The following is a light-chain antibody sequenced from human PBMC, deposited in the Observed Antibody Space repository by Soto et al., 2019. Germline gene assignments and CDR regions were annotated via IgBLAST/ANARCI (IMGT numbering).Light chain of an antibody. V-gene: IGKV1-27*01. CDR3: QKYASAPFT. J-gene: IGKJ3*01. Sequence: DIQMTQSPSSLSASLGDRVNITCRASETISTYLAWYQQQPGKVPKLLIYAASILQSGVPSRFSGRRSGTEFTLTIGGLQTEDVATYYCQKYASAPFTFGPGTKVDIK. CDR2: AAS. CDR1: ETISTY.